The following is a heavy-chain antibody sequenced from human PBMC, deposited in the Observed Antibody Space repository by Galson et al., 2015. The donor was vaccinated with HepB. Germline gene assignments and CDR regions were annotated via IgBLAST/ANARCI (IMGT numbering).Heavy chain of an antibody. CDR2: IIPILGIA. CDR1: GGTFSSYA. J-gene: IGHJ6*02. Sequence: SVKVSCKASGGTFSSYAISWVRQAPGQGLEWMERIIPILGIANYAQKFQGRVTITADKSTSTAYMELSSLRSEDTAVYYCARGANYYYGMDVWGQGTTVTVSS. V-gene: IGHV1-69*04. CDR3: ARGANYYYGMDV.